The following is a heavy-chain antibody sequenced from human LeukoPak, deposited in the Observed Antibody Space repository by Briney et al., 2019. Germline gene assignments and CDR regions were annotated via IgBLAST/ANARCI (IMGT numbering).Heavy chain of an antibody. Sequence: GGSLRLSCADSGFSISSFPFNWVRQAPGKGLEGIAHIRSESEFISYADSVKGRFTISRDNGKKTLYLQMSSLRDEDTAVYFCVRDHDWAFDLWGQGTMVTVSS. D-gene: IGHD3-9*01. J-gene: IGHJ3*01. V-gene: IGHV3-48*02. CDR1: GFSISSFP. CDR2: IRSESEFI. CDR3: VRDHDWAFDL.